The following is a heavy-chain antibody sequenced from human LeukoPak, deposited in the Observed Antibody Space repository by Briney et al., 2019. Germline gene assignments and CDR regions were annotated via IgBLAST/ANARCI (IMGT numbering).Heavy chain of an antibody. V-gene: IGHV3-7*01. Sequence: ETLSLTCAVYGGSFSGYYWSWIRQPPGKGLEWVANIKQDGREKYYVDSVKGRFTISRDNAKNSLYLQMNSLRAVDTAVYYCARHYHFWSGYYIGAFDIWGQETMVTLSS. J-gene: IGHJ3*02. CDR3: ARHYHFWSGYYIGAFDI. CDR1: GGSFSGYY. CDR2: IKQDGREK. D-gene: IGHD3-3*01.